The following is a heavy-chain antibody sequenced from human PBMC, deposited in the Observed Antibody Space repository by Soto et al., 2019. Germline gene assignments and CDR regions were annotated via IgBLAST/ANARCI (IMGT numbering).Heavy chain of an antibody. D-gene: IGHD3-10*01. CDR1: GGTFSSYA. Sequence: QVQLVQSGAEVKKPGSSVKVSCKASGGTFSSYAISWVRQAPGQGLEWMGGIIPIFGTANYAQKFQGRVTITVDECTSTAYMELSSLRSEDTAVYYCARDDMVLRVNDYYYYGMDVWGQGTTVTVSS. CDR3: ARDDMVLRVNDYYYYGMDV. J-gene: IGHJ6*02. V-gene: IGHV1-69*01. CDR2: IIPIFGTA.